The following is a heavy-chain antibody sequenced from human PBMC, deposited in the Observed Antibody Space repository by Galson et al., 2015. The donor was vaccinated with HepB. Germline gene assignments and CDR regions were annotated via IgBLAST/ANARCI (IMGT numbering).Heavy chain of an antibody. V-gene: IGHV3-30*18. CDR2: ISYDGSNK. J-gene: IGHJ4*02. Sequence: SLRLSCAASGFTFSSYGMHWVRQAPGKGLEWVAVISYDGSNKYYADSVKGRFTISRDNSKNTLYLQMNSLRAEDTAVYYCAKDRRSCSGGSCYATFDYWGQGTLVTVSS. CDR1: GFTFSSYG. CDR3: AKDRRSCSGGSCYATFDY. D-gene: IGHD2-15*01.